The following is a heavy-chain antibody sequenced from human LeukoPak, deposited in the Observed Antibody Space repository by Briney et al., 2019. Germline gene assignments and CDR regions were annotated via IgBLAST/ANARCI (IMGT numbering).Heavy chain of an antibody. V-gene: IGHV3-74*01. CDR1: GFTFSSYW. CDR2: INSDGSST. J-gene: IGHJ1*01. D-gene: IGHD1-26*01. Sequence: SGGSLRLSCAASGFTFSSYWMHWVRQAPGKGLVWVSRINSDGSSTSYADSVKGRFTISRDNAKNMLYLQMNSLRAEDTAVYYCARAGSALGYFQHWGQGTLVTVSS. CDR3: ARAGSALGYFQH.